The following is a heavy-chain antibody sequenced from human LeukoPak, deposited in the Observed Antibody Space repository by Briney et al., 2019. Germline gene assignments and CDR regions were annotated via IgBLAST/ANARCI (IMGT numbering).Heavy chain of an antibody. Sequence: PSETLSLTCTVSGYSISSGYYWGWIRQPPGKGLEWIGSIYHSGNTYYNPSLKSRVTISVDTSKNQFSLKLNSVTAADTAVYFCARTLWQEVGYWAQGTLVTVSS. D-gene: IGHD2-21*01. CDR1: GYSISSGYY. CDR2: IYHSGNT. V-gene: IGHV4-38-2*02. J-gene: IGHJ4*02. CDR3: ARTLWQEVGY.